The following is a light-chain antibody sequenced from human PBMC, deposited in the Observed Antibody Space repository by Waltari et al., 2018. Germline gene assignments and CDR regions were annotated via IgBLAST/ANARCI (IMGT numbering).Light chain of an antibody. Sequence: DIVMTQSPDSLAVSLGEKATINCKSSQSVLYSSNNKNYSASYQQKPGQPPKEPIYWESTRESGVPDRFSGSGSGTYFTLTISSLQAEDVAVYYCQQYYSSPPYTFGQGTKLEIK. J-gene: IGKJ2*01. CDR2: WES. CDR3: QQYYSSPPYT. CDR1: QSVLYSSNNKNY. V-gene: IGKV4-1*01.